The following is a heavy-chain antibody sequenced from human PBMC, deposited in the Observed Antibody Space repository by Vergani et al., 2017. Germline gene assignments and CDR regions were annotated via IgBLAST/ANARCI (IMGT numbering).Heavy chain of an antibody. D-gene: IGHD6-13*01. CDR1: GGSISSGGYY. Sequence: QVQLQESGPGLVKPSQTLSLTCTVSGGSISSGGYYWSWLRQHPGKGLEWIGYIYYSGSTYYNPSLKSRVTISVDTSKNQFSLKLSSGTAADTAVYDCAREGQQLAHGNWFDPWGQGTLVTVSS. V-gene: IGHV4-31*03. CDR3: AREGQQLAHGNWFDP. J-gene: IGHJ5*02. CDR2: IYYSGST.